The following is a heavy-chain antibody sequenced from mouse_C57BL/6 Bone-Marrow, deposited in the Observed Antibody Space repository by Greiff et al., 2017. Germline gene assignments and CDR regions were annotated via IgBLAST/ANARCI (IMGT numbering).Heavy chain of an antibody. Sequence: QVQLQQSGPGLVQPSQSLSITCTVSGFSLTSYGVHWVRQSPGKGLAWLGVIWSGGSTDYNAAFISRLSISKDNSKSQVFFKMNSLQADDTAIYYCARKGDYYGSSYWYFDVWGTGTTVTVSS. CDR1: GFSLTSYG. CDR2: IWSGGST. D-gene: IGHD1-1*01. V-gene: IGHV2-2*01. CDR3: ARKGDYYGSSYWYFDV. J-gene: IGHJ1*03.